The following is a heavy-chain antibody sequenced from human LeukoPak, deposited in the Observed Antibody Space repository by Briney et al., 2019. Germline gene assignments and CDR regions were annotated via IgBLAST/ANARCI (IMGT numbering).Heavy chain of an antibody. D-gene: IGHD1-14*01. CDR2: INHLGSQT. Sequence: GGSLRLSCAASGFTFKDFYMSWVRQAPGKGLEWVSYINHLGSQTDYADSVKGRFTISRDNAKNSLSQQMNNLSVDDTAVYYCVRARFTTFVYYWGQGTLVTVSS. CDR3: VRARFTTFVYY. CDR1: GFTFKDFY. V-gene: IGHV3-11*05. J-gene: IGHJ4*02.